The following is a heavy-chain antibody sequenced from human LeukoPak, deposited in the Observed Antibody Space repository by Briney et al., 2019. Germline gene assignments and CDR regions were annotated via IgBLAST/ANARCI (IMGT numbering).Heavy chain of an antibody. V-gene: IGHV3-30*02. Sequence: GRSLRLSCAASGFTFSSYGMHWVRQAPGKGLEWVAFIRYDGSNKYYADSVKGRFTISRDNSKNTLYLQMNSLRAEDTAVYYCAKGTLYCSGGSCYFDYWGQGTLVTVSS. CDR3: AKGTLYCSGGSCYFDY. CDR1: GFTFSSYG. D-gene: IGHD2-15*01. J-gene: IGHJ4*02. CDR2: IRYDGSNK.